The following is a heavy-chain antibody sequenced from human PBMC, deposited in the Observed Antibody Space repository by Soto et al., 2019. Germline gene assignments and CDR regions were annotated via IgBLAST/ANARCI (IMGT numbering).Heavy chain of an antibody. V-gene: IGHV4-34*01. CDR2: INHSGST. J-gene: IGHJ6*02. CDR1: GGSFSGYY. Sequence: QVQLQQWGAGLLKPSETLSLTCAVYGGSFSGYYWSWIRQPPGKGLEWIGEINHSGSTNYNPSLKSRVTITVDTSKNQFSRKLSSVTAADPAVYYCARATMVRGVIGASLAYYYGMDVWGQGTTVTVSS. D-gene: IGHD3-10*01. CDR3: ARATMVRGVIGASLAYYYGMDV.